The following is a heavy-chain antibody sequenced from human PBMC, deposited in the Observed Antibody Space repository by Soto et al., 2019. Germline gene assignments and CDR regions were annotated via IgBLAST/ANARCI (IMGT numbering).Heavy chain of an antibody. J-gene: IGHJ5*02. CDR2: IYPGDSDT. V-gene: IGHV5-51*01. CDR3: ARNGDCTRPGCIVGWFDP. D-gene: IGHD2-8*01. CDR1: GYRFNSYW. Sequence: GESLKISCKGSGYRFNSYWISWVRQMPGKGLEWMGIIYPGDSDTRYNPSFQGQVTISVDKSTSTAYLKWNSLKASDTAMYYCARNGDCTRPGCIVGWFDPWGPGTLVTVSS.